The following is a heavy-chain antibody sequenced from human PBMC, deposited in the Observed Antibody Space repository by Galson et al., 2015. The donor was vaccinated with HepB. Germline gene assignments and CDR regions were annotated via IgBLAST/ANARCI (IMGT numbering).Heavy chain of an antibody. CDR2: ISYDGSNK. Sequence: SLRLSCAASGFTFSSYAMHWVRQAPGKGLEWVAVISYDGSNKYYADSVKGRFTISRDNSKNTLYLQMNSLRAEDTAVYYCASHKVFRYGENYIDYWGQGTLVTVSS. CDR1: GFTFSSYA. CDR3: ASHKVFRYGENYIDY. D-gene: IGHD4-17*01. V-gene: IGHV3-30-3*01. J-gene: IGHJ4*02.